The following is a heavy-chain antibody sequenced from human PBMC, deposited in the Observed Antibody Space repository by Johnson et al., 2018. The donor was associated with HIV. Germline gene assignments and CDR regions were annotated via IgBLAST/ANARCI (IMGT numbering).Heavy chain of an antibody. CDR1: GFTFSSYG. J-gene: IGHJ3*02. V-gene: IGHV3-33*01. CDR2: IWYDGTEK. CDR3: ARGRELQLLEWPTGLWSAFDI. Sequence: QVQLVESGGGVVQPGRSLRLSCAASGFTFSSYGMHWVRQAPGKGLEWVAVIWYDGTEKYYVSSVKGRFTISRDNAKNSLYLQMNTLRAEDTAVYYCARGRELQLLEWPTGLWSAFDIWGQGTMVTVSS. D-gene: IGHD3-3*01.